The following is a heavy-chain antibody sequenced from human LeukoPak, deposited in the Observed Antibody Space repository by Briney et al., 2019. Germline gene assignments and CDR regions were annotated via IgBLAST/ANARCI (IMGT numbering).Heavy chain of an antibody. J-gene: IGHJ4*02. D-gene: IGHD3-16*01. CDR1: GGSISNYY. V-gene: IGHV4-59*01. Sequence: PSETLSLTCTVSGGSISNYYWSWIRQPPGKGLEWIGYIYYSGSTNYNPSLKSRVTLSVDTSKNQFSLKVTSMTAADTAVYYCARVRYRSAETYIDYWGQGTLVTVSS. CDR3: ARVRYRSAETYIDY. CDR2: IYYSGST.